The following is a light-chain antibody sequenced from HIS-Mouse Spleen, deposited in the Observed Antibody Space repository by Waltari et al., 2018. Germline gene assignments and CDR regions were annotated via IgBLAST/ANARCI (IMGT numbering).Light chain of an antibody. J-gene: IGLJ2*01. CDR1: KLGDKY. CDR2: QDS. Sequence: SYELTQPPSVSVSPGQTASITCSGDKLGDKYACWYQQKPGQSPVLVIDQDSKRPSWIPGRFSGSNSGNTATLTISGTQAMDEADYYCQAWDSSYSVFGGGTKLTVL. V-gene: IGLV3-1*01. CDR3: QAWDSSYSV.